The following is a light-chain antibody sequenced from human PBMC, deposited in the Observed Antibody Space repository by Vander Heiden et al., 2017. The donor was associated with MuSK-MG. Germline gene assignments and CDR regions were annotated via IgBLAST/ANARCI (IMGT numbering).Light chain of an antibody. V-gene: IGKV1-9*01. Sequence: DIQVTQTPSFLSASVGDRVTITCRASQGISSHLAWFQQKPGKAPHLLIYAASTLQSGVPSRFSGSGSGTEFTLTINSLQPEDFPTYYCQQLNSYPLTFGGGTKVEIK. J-gene: IGKJ4*01. CDR1: QGISSH. CDR2: AAS. CDR3: QQLNSYPLT.